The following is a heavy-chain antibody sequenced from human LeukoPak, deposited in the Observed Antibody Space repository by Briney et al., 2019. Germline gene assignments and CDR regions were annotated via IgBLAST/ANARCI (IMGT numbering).Heavy chain of an antibody. CDR1: GFTFSSYG. J-gene: IGHJ4*02. V-gene: IGHV3-30*19. D-gene: IGHD7-27*01. CDR3: ARDNWGLHYFDY. CDR2: IWYDGSNK. Sequence: GRSLRLSCAASGFTFSSYGMHWVRQAPGKGLEWVAVIWYDGSNKYYADSVKGRFTISRDDSKNTLYLQMNSLRAEDTAVYYCARDNWGLHYFDYWGQGTLVTVSS.